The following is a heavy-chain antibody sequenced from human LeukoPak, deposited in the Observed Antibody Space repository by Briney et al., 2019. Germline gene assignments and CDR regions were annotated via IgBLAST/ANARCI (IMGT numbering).Heavy chain of an antibody. CDR2: ISSNGGST. D-gene: IGHD4-23*01. Sequence: GGSLRLSCSASGFTFSSYAMHWVRQAPGKGLEYVSAISSNGGSTYYADSVKGRFTISRDNSKNTLYLQMSSLRAEDTAVYYCVKPHDYGGNSYYFDHWGQGTLVTVSS. CDR1: GFTFSSYA. V-gene: IGHV3-64D*06. J-gene: IGHJ4*02. CDR3: VKPHDYGGNSYYFDH.